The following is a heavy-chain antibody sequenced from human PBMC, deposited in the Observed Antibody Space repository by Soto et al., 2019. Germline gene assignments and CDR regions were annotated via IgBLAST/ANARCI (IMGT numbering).Heavy chain of an antibody. D-gene: IGHD6-6*01. J-gene: IGHJ6*02. CDR2: IWYDGSNK. CDR3: ARDSRYSSSSYSGMDV. Sequence: PGGSLRLSCAASGFTFSSYGMHWVRQAPGKGLEWVAVIWYDGSNKYYADSVKGRFTISRDNSKNTLYLQMNSLRAEDTAVYYCARDSRYSSSSYSGMDVWGQGTTVTVSS. CDR1: GFTFSSYG. V-gene: IGHV3-33*01.